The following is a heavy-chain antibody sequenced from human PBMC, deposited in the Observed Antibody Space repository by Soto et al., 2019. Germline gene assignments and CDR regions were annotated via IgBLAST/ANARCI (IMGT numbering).Heavy chain of an antibody. CDR1: GGTFSSYA. Sequence: QVQLVQSGAEVKKPGSSVTVSCKASGGTFSSYAISWMRQAPGQGLGWMGGIIPIFGTANYAQKFQGRVTITADESTSTAYMELSSLRSDDTAVYYCARVAWSVAGHYHFDYWCQGTLVTVSS. CDR3: ARVAWSVAGHYHFDY. D-gene: IGHD6-19*01. J-gene: IGHJ4*02. CDR2: IIPIFGTA. V-gene: IGHV1-69*01.